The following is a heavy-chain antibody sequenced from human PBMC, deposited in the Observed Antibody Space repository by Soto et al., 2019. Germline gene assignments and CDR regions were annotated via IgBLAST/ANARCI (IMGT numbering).Heavy chain of an antibody. V-gene: IGHV3-73*02. CDR1: GFTFSDSA. CDR3: TRHMGSDVRYTSYDYYYGMDV. CDR2: IRSKANNYAT. Sequence: EVQLVESGGGLVQPGGSLTLSCAASGFTFSDSAIHWVRQASGKGLEWVGRIRSKANNYATAFAASAKGRFTISRDDSKSTAYLHMNSLKAEDTAVYYCTRHMGSDVRYTSYDYYYGMDVWGQGTTVTVSS. D-gene: IGHD3-16*02. J-gene: IGHJ6*02.